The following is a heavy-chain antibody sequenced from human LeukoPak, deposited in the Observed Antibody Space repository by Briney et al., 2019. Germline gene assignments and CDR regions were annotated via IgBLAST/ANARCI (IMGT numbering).Heavy chain of an antibody. CDR3: ARIGAGSSRDY. CDR2: ISYDGSNI. Sequence: GRSLRLSCAASGFTFSIYGMHWVRQAPGKGLEWVAVISYDGSNIYYADSVKGRFTISRDNSKNTLYLQMNSLRAEDTAVYYCARIGAGSSRDYWGQGTLVTVSS. J-gene: IGHJ4*02. V-gene: IGHV3-30*03. CDR1: GFTFSIYG. D-gene: IGHD6-13*01.